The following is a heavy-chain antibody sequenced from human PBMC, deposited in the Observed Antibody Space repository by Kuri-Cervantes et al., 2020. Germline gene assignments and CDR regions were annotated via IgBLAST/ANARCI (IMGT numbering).Heavy chain of an antibody. Sequence: SETLSLTCTVSGGSISSYYWSWIRQPAGKGLEWIGRIYTSGSTNYNPSLKSRVTISVDTSKNQFSLKLSSVTAADTAVYYCASPLYFDWLLLAFDIWGQGTMVTVSS. CDR3: ASPLYFDWLLLAFDI. CDR1: GGSISSYY. J-gene: IGHJ3*02. D-gene: IGHD3-9*01. V-gene: IGHV4-4*07. CDR2: IYTSGST.